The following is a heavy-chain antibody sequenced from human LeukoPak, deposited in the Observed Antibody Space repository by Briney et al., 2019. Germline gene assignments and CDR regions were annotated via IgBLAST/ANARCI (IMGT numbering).Heavy chain of an antibody. Sequence: GASVKVSCKASGYTFTGFYLHWVRQAPGQGLEWMGWITPNSGGTDYALKFQGRVTMTRDTSISTAYMELSRLRSDDTAVYYCARDADGDYLNWFDPWGQGTLVTVSS. CDR2: ITPNSGGT. V-gene: IGHV1-2*02. J-gene: IGHJ5*02. CDR3: ARDADGDYLNWFDP. CDR1: GYTFTGFY. D-gene: IGHD4-17*01.